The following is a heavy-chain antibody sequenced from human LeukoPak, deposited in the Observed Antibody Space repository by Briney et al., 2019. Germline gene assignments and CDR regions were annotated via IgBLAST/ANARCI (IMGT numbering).Heavy chain of an antibody. CDR3: ARGSSGWPTGIYYFDY. Sequence: ASVKVSCKASGYTFTGYYMHWVRQAPGQGLEWMGRINPNSGGTNYAQKLQGRVTMTRDTSISTAYMELSRLRSDDTAVYYCARGSSGWPTGIYYFDYWGQGTLVTVSS. J-gene: IGHJ4*02. CDR1: GYTFTGYY. D-gene: IGHD6-19*01. CDR2: INPNSGGT. V-gene: IGHV1-2*06.